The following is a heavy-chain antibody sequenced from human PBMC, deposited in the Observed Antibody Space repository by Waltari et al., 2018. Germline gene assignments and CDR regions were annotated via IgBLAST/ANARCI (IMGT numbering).Heavy chain of an antibody. D-gene: IGHD3-22*01. CDR3: ARVYYDSSGYPKYYYYYMDV. J-gene: IGHJ6*03. CDR2: IYSGGST. V-gene: IGHV3-53*01. CDR1: GGSISSGSYY. Sequence: VQLQESGPGLVKPSQTLSLTCTVSGGSISSGSYYWSWVRQAPGKGLEWVPVIYSGGSTYYADSVKGRFTISRDNSKNTLYLQMNSLRAEDTAVYYCARVYYDSSGYPKYYYYYMDVWGKGTTVTVSS.